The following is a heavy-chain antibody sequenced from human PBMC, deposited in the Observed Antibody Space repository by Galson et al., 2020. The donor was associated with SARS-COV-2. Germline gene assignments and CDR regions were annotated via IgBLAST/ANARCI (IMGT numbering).Heavy chain of an antibody. CDR1: GGSFSGYY. J-gene: IGHJ4*02. CDR2: VNHAGST. Sequence: SQASETLSLTCAVYGGSFSGYYWSWIRQTPGKGLEWNGEVNHAGSTNSNPSLKSRVTLSVDTSKNQFFLRLTYVSAADTAVYYCARGPIRSFDYWGQGTLVTVSS. V-gene: IGHV4-34*01. D-gene: IGHD4-17*01. CDR3: ARGPIRSFDY.